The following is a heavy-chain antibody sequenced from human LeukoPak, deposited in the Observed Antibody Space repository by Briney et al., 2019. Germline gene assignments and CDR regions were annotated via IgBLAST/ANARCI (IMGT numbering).Heavy chain of an antibody. Sequence: SETLSLTRAVYGGSFSGYYWSWIRQPPGKGLEWIGEINHSGSTNYNPSLKSRVTISVDTSKNQFSLKLSSVTAADTAVYYCARFPHPRVYWSYDMDVWGKGTTVTVSS. J-gene: IGHJ6*03. CDR2: INHSGST. D-gene: IGHD2-8*02. CDR3: ARFPHPRVYWSYDMDV. V-gene: IGHV4-34*01. CDR1: GGSFSGYY.